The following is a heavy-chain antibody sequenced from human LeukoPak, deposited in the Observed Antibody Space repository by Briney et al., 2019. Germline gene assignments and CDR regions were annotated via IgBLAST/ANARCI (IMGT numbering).Heavy chain of an antibody. CDR1: GASISNYY. CDR3: ARLRAISNWFDP. V-gene: IGHV4-59*08. CDR2: IYYSGST. D-gene: IGHD1-26*01. J-gene: IGHJ5*02. Sequence: PSETLSLTCTVSGASISNYYWSWIRQPPGKGLEWIGYIYYSGSTNYNPSLKSRVTISVDTSKNQFSLKLSSVTAADTAVYYCARLRAISNWFDPWGQGTLVTVSS.